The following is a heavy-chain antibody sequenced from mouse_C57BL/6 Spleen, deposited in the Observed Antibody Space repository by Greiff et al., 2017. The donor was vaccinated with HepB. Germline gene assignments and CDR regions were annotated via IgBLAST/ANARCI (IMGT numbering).Heavy chain of an antibody. V-gene: IGHV1-42*01. D-gene: IGHD3-2*02. CDR2: INPSTGGT. CDR1: GYSFTGYY. J-gene: IGHJ4*01. Sequence: EVQLQQSGPELVKPGASVKISCKASGYSFTGYYMNWVKQSPEKSLEWIGEINPSTGGTTYNQKFKAKATLTVDKSSSTAYMQLKSMTSEDSAVYYCARWAAQANDAMDYWGQGTSVTVSS. CDR3: ARWAAQANDAMDY.